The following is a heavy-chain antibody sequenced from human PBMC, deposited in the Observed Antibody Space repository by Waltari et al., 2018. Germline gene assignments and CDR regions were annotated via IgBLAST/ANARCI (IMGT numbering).Heavy chain of an antibody. D-gene: IGHD6-6*01. J-gene: IGHJ2*01. CDR1: GFTSSSYS. CDR3: ARDGASSSWWYFDL. V-gene: IGHV3-21*01. Sequence: EVQLVESGGGLVKPGGSLRLSCAASGFTSSSYSMNWVRQAPGKGLEWVASISSSSSYIYYADSVKVRFTISRDNAKNSLYLQMNSLRAEDTAVYYCARDGASSSWWYFDLWGRGTLVTVSS. CDR2: ISSSSSYI.